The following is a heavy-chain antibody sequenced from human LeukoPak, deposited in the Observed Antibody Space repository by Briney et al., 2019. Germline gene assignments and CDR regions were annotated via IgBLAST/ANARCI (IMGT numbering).Heavy chain of an antibody. Sequence: SDTLALPLTVSGGPHRRWYYLWGRVPQPPGEGVGGVWSIYYTGSTNYNPSLKSRVTISVDTSKNQFSLKLSSVTAADTAVYYCARAPSAVAGTGWFDPWGQGTLVTVSS. V-gene: IGHV4-39*07. CDR1: GGPHRRWYYL. CDR2: IYYTGST. D-gene: IGHD6-19*01. J-gene: IGHJ5*02. CDR3: ARAPSAVAGTGWFDP.